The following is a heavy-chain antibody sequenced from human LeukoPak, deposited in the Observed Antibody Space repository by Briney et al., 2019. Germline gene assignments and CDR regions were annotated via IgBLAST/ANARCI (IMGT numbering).Heavy chain of an antibody. CDR3: AKSSLLEWLSRQSWFDP. D-gene: IGHD3-3*01. V-gene: IGHV3-23*01. J-gene: IGHJ5*02. CDR1: GFTFYNYA. Sequence: GGFLRLSCAASGFTFYNYAMSWVRQAPGKGPEWVSSISSSGGSTYYADSVKGRFTISRDNSKNTLYLQMNSLRAEDTAVFYCAKSSLLEWLSRQSWFDPWGQGTPVTVSS. CDR2: ISSSGGST.